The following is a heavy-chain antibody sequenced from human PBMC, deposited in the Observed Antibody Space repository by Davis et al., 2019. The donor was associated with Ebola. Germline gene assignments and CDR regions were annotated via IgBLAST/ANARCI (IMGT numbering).Heavy chain of an antibody. V-gene: IGHV4-34*01. CDR1: GGSFSGHY. CDR3: ARGIEDGENWFDP. Sequence: PSETLSLTCAVYGGSFSGHYWSWIRQPPGKGLEWIGEINHSGSTNYNPSLKSRVTISVDTSKNQFSLKLSSVTAADTAVYYCARGIEDGENWFDPWGQGTLVTVSS. CDR2: INHSGST. D-gene: IGHD3-10*01. J-gene: IGHJ5*02.